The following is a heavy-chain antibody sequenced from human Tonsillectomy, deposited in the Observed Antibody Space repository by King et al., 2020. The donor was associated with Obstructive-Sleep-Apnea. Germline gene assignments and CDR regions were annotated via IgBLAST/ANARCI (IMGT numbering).Heavy chain of an antibody. CDR3: ARGPMVVVISNYGMDV. CDR2: INHSGST. CDR1: GGSFSGYY. Sequence: VQLQQWGAGLLKPSETLSLTCAVHGGSFSGYYWSWIRQPPGKGLEWIGEINHSGSTNYNPSLKSRVTISVDTSKNQFSLKLSSVTAADTAVYYCARGPMVVVISNYGMDVWGQGTTVTVSS. J-gene: IGHJ6*02. V-gene: IGHV4-34*01. D-gene: IGHD3-22*01.